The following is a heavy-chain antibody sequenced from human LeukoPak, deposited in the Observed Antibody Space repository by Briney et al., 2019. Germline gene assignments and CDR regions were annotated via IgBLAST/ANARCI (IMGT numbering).Heavy chain of an antibody. D-gene: IGHD2-15*01. V-gene: IGHV3-23*01. CDR3: VYCSGGSCYSNGPSFDP. J-gene: IGHJ5*02. CDR1: GFTFSSYA. Sequence: PGRSLRLSCAASGFTFSSYAMSWVRQAPGKGLEWVSAISGRAGSTYYADSVKGRFIISRDNAKNTLYLQMNSLRADDTALYYCVYCSGGSCYSNGPSFDPWGQGTLVTVSS. CDR2: ISGRAGST.